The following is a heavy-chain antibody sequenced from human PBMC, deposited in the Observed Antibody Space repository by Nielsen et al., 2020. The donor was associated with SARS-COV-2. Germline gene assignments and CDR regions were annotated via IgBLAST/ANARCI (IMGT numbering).Heavy chain of an antibody. J-gene: IGHJ6*02. CDR2: IKSKTDGGTT. V-gene: IGHV3-15*01. Sequence: WIRQPPGKGLEWVGRIKSKTDGGTTDCAAPAKGRFTISRDDSKNTLYLQMNSLKTEDTAVYYCTTDRVSSSWNYYYGMDVWGQGTTVTVSS. D-gene: IGHD6-13*01. CDR3: TTDRVSSSWNYYYGMDV.